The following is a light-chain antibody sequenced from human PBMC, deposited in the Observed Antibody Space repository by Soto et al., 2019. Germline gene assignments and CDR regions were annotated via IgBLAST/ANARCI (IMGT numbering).Light chain of an antibody. CDR1: QSVSSTF. CDR2: GAS. V-gene: IGKV3-20*01. J-gene: IGKJ1*01. CDR3: QQYGTSLKWT. Sequence: EVVLTQSPGTLSLFPGERATLSCRANQSVSSTFLAWYQQKPGQAPRLLIYGASIRATGIPDRFSGSGSGTDFTLTISRLEPEDFAVYYCQQYGTSLKWTFGQGTKVGVK.